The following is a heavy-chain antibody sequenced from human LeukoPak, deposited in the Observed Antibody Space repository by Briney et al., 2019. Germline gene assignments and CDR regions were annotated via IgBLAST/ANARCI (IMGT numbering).Heavy chain of an antibody. V-gene: IGHV1-2*02. D-gene: IGHD3-3*01. CDR1: GYTFTGYY. Sequence: ASVKVSCKASGYTFTGYYMHWVRQAPGQGLEWMGWINPNSGVTYYAQNFQGRVTMTRDTSISTAYMELSRLTSDDTAVYYCARDQAQGVLRFLEWLNYFDYWGQGTLVTVSS. CDR2: INPNSGVT. J-gene: IGHJ4*02. CDR3: ARDQAQGVLRFLEWLNYFDY.